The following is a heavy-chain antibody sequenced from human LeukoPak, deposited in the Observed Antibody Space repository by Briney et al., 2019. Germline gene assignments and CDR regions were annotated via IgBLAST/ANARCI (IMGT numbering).Heavy chain of an antibody. V-gene: IGHV3-23*01. CDR2: ISGSGGST. Sequence: GGSLRLSCAASGFTFSSYAMSWVRQAPGKGLEWGSAISGSGGSTYYADSVKGRFTISRDNSKNTPYLQMNSLRAEDTAVYYCATNPHYYDSSGPFHWGQGTLVTVSS. CDR1: GFTFSSYA. D-gene: IGHD3-22*01. CDR3: ATNPHYYDSSGPFH. J-gene: IGHJ4*02.